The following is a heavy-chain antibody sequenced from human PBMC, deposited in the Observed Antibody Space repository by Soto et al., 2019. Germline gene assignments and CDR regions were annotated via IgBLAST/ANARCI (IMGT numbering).Heavy chain of an antibody. V-gene: IGHV1-18*01. CDR3: ARDPDMVRGVPNWFDP. Sequence: QVQLVQSGAEVKKPGASVKVSCKASGYTFTSYGISWVRQAPGQGLEWMGWISAYNGNTNYAQKLQGRVTMTTDTSTSTDYMELRSLRSDDTAVYYCARDPDMVRGVPNWFDPWGQGTLVTVSS. D-gene: IGHD3-10*01. J-gene: IGHJ5*02. CDR1: GYTFTSYG. CDR2: ISAYNGNT.